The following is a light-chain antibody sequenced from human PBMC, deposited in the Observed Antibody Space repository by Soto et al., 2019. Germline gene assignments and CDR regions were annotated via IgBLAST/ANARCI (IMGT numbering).Light chain of an antibody. V-gene: IGKV3-20*01. CDR1: QSVSSSY. CDR3: QQYGSSPWT. CDR2: GAS. J-gene: IGKJ1*01. Sequence: IVLTQSPGTLSLSPGERATLSCRASQSVSSSYLAWYQQKPGQAPRLLIYGASSSATGIPDRFSGSGSGTDCTLTISRLEPEDFVVYYCQQYGSSPWTVGQGTKVEIK.